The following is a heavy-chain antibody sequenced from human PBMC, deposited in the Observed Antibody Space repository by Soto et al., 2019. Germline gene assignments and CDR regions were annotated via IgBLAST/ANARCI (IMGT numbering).Heavy chain of an antibody. CDR1: GYTFTNYD. V-gene: IGHV1-8*01. Sequence: QVQLVQSGAEVKQPGASVKVSCRTSGYTFTNYDISWVRQATGQGLEWMGWMNPDSANTGYAQKFQGRVPMPSDTSISTACMELNSLTSVDTAVYYCARAIRNQLLSDYWGQGTLVTVSS. J-gene: IGHJ4*02. CDR2: MNPDSANT. D-gene: IGHD1-26*01. CDR3: ARAIRNQLLSDY.